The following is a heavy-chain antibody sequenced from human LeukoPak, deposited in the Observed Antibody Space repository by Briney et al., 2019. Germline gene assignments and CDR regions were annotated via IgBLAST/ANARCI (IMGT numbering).Heavy chain of an antibody. CDR3: ARDVLSRFDP. Sequence: GGSLRLSCAASGFTFSSYAMHWVRQAPGKGLEWVAVISYDGSNKYYADSVKGRFTISRDNSKNTLYLQMNSLRAEDTAVYYCARDVLSRFDPWGQGTLVTVSS. V-gene: IGHV3-30-3*01. J-gene: IGHJ5*02. D-gene: IGHD3-9*01. CDR1: GFTFSSYA. CDR2: ISYDGSNK.